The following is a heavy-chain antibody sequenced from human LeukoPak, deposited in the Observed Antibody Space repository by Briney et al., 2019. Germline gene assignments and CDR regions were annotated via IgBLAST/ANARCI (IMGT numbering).Heavy chain of an antibody. J-gene: IGHJ3*02. V-gene: IGHV4-4*07. CDR2: IYTSGST. CDR3: ARAITFEGVIADDAFDI. Sequence: SETLSLTCTVSGGSISSYYWSWIRQPAGKGLEWIGRIYTSGSTNYNPSLKSRVTMSVDTSKNQFSLKLSSVTAADTAVYYCARAITFEGVIADDAFDICGQGTMVTVSS. D-gene: IGHD3-16*02. CDR1: GGSISSYY.